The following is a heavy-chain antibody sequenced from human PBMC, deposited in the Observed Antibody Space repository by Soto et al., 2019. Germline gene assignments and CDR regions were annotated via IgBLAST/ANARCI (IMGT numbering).Heavy chain of an antibody. Sequence: GGFLRLSCAASGFTFSSYSMNWVRQAPGKGLEWVSYISSSSSTIYYADSVKGRFTISRDNAKNSLYLQMNSLRAEDTAVYYCARGPLQGIVVAYYYYYMDVWGKGTTVTVSS. CDR2: ISSSSSTI. CDR3: ARGPLQGIVVAYYYYYMDV. CDR1: GFTFSSYS. D-gene: IGHD2-15*01. V-gene: IGHV3-48*01. J-gene: IGHJ6*03.